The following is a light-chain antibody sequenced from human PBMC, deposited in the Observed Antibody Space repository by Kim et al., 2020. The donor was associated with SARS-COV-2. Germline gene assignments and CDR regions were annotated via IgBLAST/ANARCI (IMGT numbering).Light chain of an antibody. CDR2: GAS. CDR3: QQSYTTPLT. J-gene: IGKJ4*01. Sequence: IQMTQSPSSLSASVGDRVTITCRASQSISRYLNWYQQKPGRAPKLLIYGASSLESGVPSRFSGSGSGTDFTLTISSLQPEDFASYYCQQSYTTPLTFGGGTKVDIK. V-gene: IGKV1-39*01. CDR1: QSISRY.